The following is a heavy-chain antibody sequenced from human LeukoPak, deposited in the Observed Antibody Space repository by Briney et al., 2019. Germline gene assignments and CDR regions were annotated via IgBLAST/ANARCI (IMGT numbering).Heavy chain of an antibody. CDR3: VVDYYDSSGYYSYLSY. D-gene: IGHD3-22*01. Sequence: ASVKVSCKVSGYTLTELSMHWVRQAPGKGLEWMGGFDPEDGETIYAQKFQGRVTMTEDTSTGTAYMELSSLRSEDTAVYYCVVDYYDSSGYYSYLSYWGQGTLVTVSS. CDR2: FDPEDGET. J-gene: IGHJ4*02. V-gene: IGHV1-24*01. CDR1: GYTLTELS.